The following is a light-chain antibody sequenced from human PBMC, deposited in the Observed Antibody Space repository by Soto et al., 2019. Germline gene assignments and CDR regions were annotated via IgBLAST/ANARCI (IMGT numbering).Light chain of an antibody. Sequence: QSVLTQPPSVSGSPGQSVAISCTGTGSDIGTYNRVSWYQQPPGTAPKLMIYDVSDRPSGVPDRFSGSKSGNTASLTISGLQDEDEADYYCSSYTSRSTYVFGTGTKLTVL. CDR3: SSYTSRSTYV. CDR1: GSDIGTYNR. J-gene: IGLJ1*01. V-gene: IGLV2-18*02. CDR2: DVS.